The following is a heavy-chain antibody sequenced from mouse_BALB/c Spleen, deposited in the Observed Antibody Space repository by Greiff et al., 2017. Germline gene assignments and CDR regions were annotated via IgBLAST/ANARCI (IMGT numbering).Heavy chain of an antibody. V-gene: IGHV1S81*02. J-gene: IGHJ1*01. CDR1: GYTFTSYY. D-gene: IGHD2-14*01. CDR3: TRAYYRAYWYFDG. CDR2: INPSNGGT. Sequence: VQLQQSGAELVKPGASVKLSCKASGYTFTSYYMYWVKQRPGQGLEWIGEINPSNGGTNFNEKFKSKATLTVDKSSSTAYMQLSSLTSEDSAVYYCTRAYYRAYWYFDGWGAGTTVTVSS.